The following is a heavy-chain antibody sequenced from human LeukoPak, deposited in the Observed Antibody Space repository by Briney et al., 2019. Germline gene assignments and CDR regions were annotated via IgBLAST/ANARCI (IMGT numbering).Heavy chain of an antibody. CDR1: GGSITTYY. CDR3: ARDGLNTMVRGKIHYYYMDV. V-gene: IGHV4-4*07. J-gene: IGHJ6*03. D-gene: IGHD3-10*01. CDR2: IYTSGST. Sequence: SETLSLTCAVSGGSITTYYWSWIRQSAGKGLEWIGRIYTSGSTHYNPSLKSRVTISVDTSKNQFSLKLSSVTAADTAVYYCARDGLNTMVRGKIHYYYMDVWGKGTTVTISS.